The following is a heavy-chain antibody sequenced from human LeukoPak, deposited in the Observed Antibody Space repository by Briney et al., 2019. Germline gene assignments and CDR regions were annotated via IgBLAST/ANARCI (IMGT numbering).Heavy chain of an antibody. Sequence: SETLSLTCTVSGGSISSGDYYWSWIRQPPGKGLEWIGYIYYSGSTYYNPSLKSRVTISVDTSKNQFSLKLSSVTAADTAVYYCARGRETIFGVSTSTDDAFDIWGQGTMVTVSS. V-gene: IGHV4-30-4*08. CDR3: ARGRETIFGVSTSTDDAFDI. J-gene: IGHJ3*02. D-gene: IGHD3-3*01. CDR1: GGSISSGDYY. CDR2: IYYSGST.